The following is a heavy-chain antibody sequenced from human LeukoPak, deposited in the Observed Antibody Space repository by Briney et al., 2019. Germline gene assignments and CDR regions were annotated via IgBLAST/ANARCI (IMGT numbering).Heavy chain of an antibody. CDR2: IWYDGSNK. D-gene: IGHD3-16*01. CDR1: GFSFSNYG. J-gene: IGHJ4*02. V-gene: IGHV3-33*01. CDR3: ARSNNGGWGYCDY. Sequence: GGSLRLSCAPSGFSFSNYGMRWVRQAPGKGLEWVAVIWYDGSNKYYADSVKGRFTISRDNSKNTLYVQMSSLRDEATDVYYCARSNNGGWGYCDYWGQGSLVTVSS.